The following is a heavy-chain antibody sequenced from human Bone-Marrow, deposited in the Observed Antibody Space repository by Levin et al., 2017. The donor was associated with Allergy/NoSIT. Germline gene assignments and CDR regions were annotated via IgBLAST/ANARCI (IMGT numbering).Heavy chain of an antibody. V-gene: IGHV3-7*04. CDR1: GFTFTTYW. CDR3: VRDGSGRGWDFDY. J-gene: IGHJ4*02. D-gene: IGHD3-10*01. CDR2: IKPDGSEK. Sequence: GESLKISCAASGFTFTTYWMTWVRQAPGKELEWVANIKPDGSEKHYVDSVKGRFTISRDNAKNSLYLQMNSLRAEDTAVYYCVRDGSGRGWDFDYWGQGTLVTVSS.